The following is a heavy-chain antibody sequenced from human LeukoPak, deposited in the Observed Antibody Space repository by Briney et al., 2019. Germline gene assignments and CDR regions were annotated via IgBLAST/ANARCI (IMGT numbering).Heavy chain of an antibody. Sequence: GGSLRLSCAASGFTFSSYAMHWVRQAPGKGLEWVAVISYDGSNKYYADSVKGRFTISRDNSKNTLYLQMNSLRAEDTAVYYCARSLATSYYYMDVWGKGSTVTVSS. V-gene: IGHV3-30*04. D-gene: IGHD5-12*01. J-gene: IGHJ6*03. CDR1: GFTFSSYA. CDR2: ISYDGSNK. CDR3: ARSLATSYYYMDV.